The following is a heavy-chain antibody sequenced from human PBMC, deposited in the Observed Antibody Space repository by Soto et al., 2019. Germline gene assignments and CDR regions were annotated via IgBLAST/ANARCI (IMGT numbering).Heavy chain of an antibody. CDR1: GFSLTETGMG. CDR2: IYWDDDK. Sequence: QITLKESGPTLVKPTQTLTLTCTFSGFSLTETGMGVGWIRQPPGKALEWLALIYWDDDKRYSTSLKSGLTISKDASKNQVVLTKTNVDAVDTATYYCAHRRSGYFDSWGQGTLVTVSS. V-gene: IGHV2-5*02. J-gene: IGHJ4*02. CDR3: AHRRSGYFDS.